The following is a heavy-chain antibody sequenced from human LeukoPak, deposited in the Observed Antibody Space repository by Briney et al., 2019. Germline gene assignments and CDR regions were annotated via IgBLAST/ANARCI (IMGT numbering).Heavy chain of an antibody. CDR3: ARDAITMVRGVIIRAGYYYYMDV. V-gene: IGHV1-18*01. CDR1: GYTFTSYG. CDR2: ISAYNGNT. J-gene: IGHJ6*03. Sequence: ASVKVSCKASGYTFTSYGISWVRQAPGQGLEWMGWISAYNGNTNYAQKLQGRVTMTTDTSTSTAYMELRSLRSDDTAVYYCARDAITMVRGVIIRAGYYYYMDVWGKGTTVTVSS. D-gene: IGHD3-10*01.